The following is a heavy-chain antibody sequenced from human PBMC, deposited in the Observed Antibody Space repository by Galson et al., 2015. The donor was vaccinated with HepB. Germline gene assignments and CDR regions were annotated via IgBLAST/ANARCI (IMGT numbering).Heavy chain of an antibody. CDR3: AKDSSSYYMDV. V-gene: IGHV3-9*01. D-gene: IGHD6-6*01. CDR2: ISWNSGSI. Sequence: SLRLSCAASGFTFDNYAMHWVRQAPGKGLEWVSGISWNSGSIGYADSVKGRFTISRDNAKNSLYLPMNSLRAEDTALYYCAKDSSSYYMDVWGKGTTVTVSS. CDR1: GFTFDNYA. J-gene: IGHJ6*03.